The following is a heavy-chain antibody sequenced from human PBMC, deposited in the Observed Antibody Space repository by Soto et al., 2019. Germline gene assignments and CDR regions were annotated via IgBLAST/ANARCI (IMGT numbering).Heavy chain of an antibody. V-gene: IGHV1-69*01. CDR1: GGTFSSYA. D-gene: IGHD1-26*01. J-gene: IGHJ3*02. CDR3: ASPYSGSYPGAFDI. Sequence: QVQLVQSGAEVKKPGSSVKVSCKASGGTFSSYAISWVRQAPGQGLEWMGGFIPIFGTANYAQKFQGRVTITADQSTSTAYMELSSMRSEDTAVYYCASPYSGSYPGAFDIWGQGTMVTVSS. CDR2: FIPIFGTA.